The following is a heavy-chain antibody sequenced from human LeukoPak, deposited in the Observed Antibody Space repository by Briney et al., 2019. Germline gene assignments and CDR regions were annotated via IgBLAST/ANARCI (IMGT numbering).Heavy chain of an antibody. J-gene: IGHJ4*02. V-gene: IGHV3-15*01. CDR3: TTTSRYGDYGFDY. CDR2: IKSKTDGGTT. D-gene: IGHD4-17*01. CDR1: GFTFSNAW. Sequence: GGSLRLSCAASGFTFSNAWMSWVRQAPGKGLEWVGRIKSKTDGGTTDYAAHVKGRFTISRDDSKNTLYLQMNSLKTEDTAVYYCTTTSRYGDYGFDYWGQGTLVTVSS.